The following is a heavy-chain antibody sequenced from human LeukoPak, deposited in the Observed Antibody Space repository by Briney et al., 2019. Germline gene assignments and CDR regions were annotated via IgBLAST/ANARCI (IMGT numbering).Heavy chain of an antibody. D-gene: IGHD3-22*01. CDR3: ARHDNYYASSGPFDS. V-gene: IGHV4-39*01. CDR2: IYYSGST. J-gene: IGHJ4*02. Sequence: SETLSLTRTVSGGSISSSSYYWGWIRQPPGKGLEWIGSIYYSGSTYYNPSLKSRVTISVDTSKNHFSLKLSSVTAADTAVYYCARHDNYYASSGPFDSWGQGTLVTVSS. CDR1: GGSISSSSYY.